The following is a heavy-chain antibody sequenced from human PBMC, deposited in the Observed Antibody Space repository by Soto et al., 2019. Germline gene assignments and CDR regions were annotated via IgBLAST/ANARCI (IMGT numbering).Heavy chain of an antibody. D-gene: IGHD7-27*01. CDR2: INHSGST. J-gene: IGHJ4*02. CDR3: ARGWGRIFDY. CDR1: GGSFSGYY. V-gene: IGHV4-34*01. Sequence: PSETLSLTCAVYGGSFSGYYWSWIRQPPGKGLEWIGEINHSGSTNYNQSLKSRVTISVDTSKNQFSLKLSSVTAADTAVYYCARGWGRIFDYWGQGTLVTVSS.